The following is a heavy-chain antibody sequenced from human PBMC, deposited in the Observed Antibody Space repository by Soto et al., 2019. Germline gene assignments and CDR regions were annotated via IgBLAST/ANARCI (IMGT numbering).Heavy chain of an antibody. CDR1: VFTFSNAW. J-gene: IGHJ4*02. Sequence: GSLRLSCSASVFTFSNAWMSWFRQAPGKGLEWVGRIKSKTDGGTTDYAAPVKGRFTISRDDSKNTLYLQMNSLKTEDTAVYYCTTDSSGYEGTFDYWGQGTLVTVSS. CDR2: IKSKTDGGTT. D-gene: IGHD5-12*01. V-gene: IGHV3-15*01. CDR3: TTDSSGYEGTFDY.